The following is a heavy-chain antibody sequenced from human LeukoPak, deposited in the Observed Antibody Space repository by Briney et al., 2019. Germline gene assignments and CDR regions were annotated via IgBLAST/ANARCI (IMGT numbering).Heavy chain of an antibody. CDR1: GFTFSSYA. V-gene: IGHV3-23*01. J-gene: IGHJ4*02. CDR3: AKTRGIYDSSGYYYAPFDY. CDR2: ISGSGGST. Sequence: GGSLRLSRAASGFTFSSYAMSWVRQAPGKGLEWVSAISGSGGSTYYADSVKGRFTISRDNSKNTLYLQMNSLRAEDTAVYYCAKTRGIYDSSGYYYAPFDYWGQGTLVTVSS. D-gene: IGHD3-22*01.